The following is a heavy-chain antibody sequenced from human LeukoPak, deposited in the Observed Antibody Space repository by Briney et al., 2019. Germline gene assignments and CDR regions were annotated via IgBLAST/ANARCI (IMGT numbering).Heavy chain of an antibody. CDR1: GGSISSYY. D-gene: IGHD6-13*01. Sequence: LSCTVSGGSISSYYWSWIRQPPGKGLEWIGYIYYSGSTNYNPSLKSRLTISVDTSKNQFSLKLSSVTAADTAVYYCARTTEAHSWRTRYYDYYMDVWGKGTTVAVSS. CDR3: ARTTEAHSWRTRYYDYYMDV. V-gene: IGHV4-59*01. J-gene: IGHJ6*03. CDR2: IYYSGST.